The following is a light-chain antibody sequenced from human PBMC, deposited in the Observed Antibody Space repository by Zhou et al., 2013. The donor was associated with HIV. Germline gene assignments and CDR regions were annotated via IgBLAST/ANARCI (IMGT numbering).Light chain of an antibody. CDR3: QHYDGLPR. V-gene: IGKV1-33*01. Sequence: DIQMTQSPSSLSASVGDRVTITCQASQDISNYLNWYQHKPGKAPKLLIYDASNLETGVPSRFSGSGSGTDFTLTISSLHPDDIATYYCQHYDGLPRFGPGTRLET. CDR2: DAS. CDR1: QDISNY. J-gene: IGKJ5*01.